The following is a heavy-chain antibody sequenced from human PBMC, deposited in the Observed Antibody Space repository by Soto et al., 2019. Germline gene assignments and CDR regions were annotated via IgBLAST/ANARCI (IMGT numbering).Heavy chain of an antibody. D-gene: IGHD3-16*01. Sequence: GGSLRLSCAASGFTFSSHAMSWVRQAPGKEMQWVSTISGSGGSTNYADSVKGRFTISRDNSKNMVYLQMNSLRAEDTAVFYCAKGTFLDYFDYWGQGALVTVSS. CDR3: AKGTFLDYFDY. J-gene: IGHJ4*02. V-gene: IGHV3-23*01. CDR2: ISGSGGST. CDR1: GFTFSSHA.